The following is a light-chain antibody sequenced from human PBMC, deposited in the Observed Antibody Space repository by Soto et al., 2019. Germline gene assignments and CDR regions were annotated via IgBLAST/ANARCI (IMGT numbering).Light chain of an antibody. V-gene: IGLV2-14*01. CDR3: SSYTTSSSLGV. Sequence: QSALTQPASVSGSPGQSITISCTGTSSDVGGYNSVSWYQQHPGKAPTLVIYEVTNRPSGVSTRFSGSKSGNTASLNISGLPAEDEADYYCSSYTTSSSLGVFGGGTKLTVL. CDR1: SSDVGGYNS. J-gene: IGLJ3*02. CDR2: EVT.